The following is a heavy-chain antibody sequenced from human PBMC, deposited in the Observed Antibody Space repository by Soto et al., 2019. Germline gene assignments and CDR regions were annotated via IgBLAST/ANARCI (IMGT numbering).Heavy chain of an antibody. CDR3: ARDQYCGGDCYLYYFDY. V-gene: IGHV1-69*13. J-gene: IGHJ4*02. CDR2: IIPIFGTA. D-gene: IGHD2-21*02. Sequence: SVKVSCKASGGTFSSYAISWVRQAPGQGLEWMGGIIPIFGTANYAQKFQGRVTITADESTSTAYMELSSLRSEDTAVYYCARDQYCGGDCYLYYFDYWRQGTLVTVSS. CDR1: GGTFSSYA.